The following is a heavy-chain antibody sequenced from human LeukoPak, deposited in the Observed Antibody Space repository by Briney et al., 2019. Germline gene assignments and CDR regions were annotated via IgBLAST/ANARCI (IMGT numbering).Heavy chain of an antibody. J-gene: IGHJ4*02. CDR2: INTGNGNT. CDR3: ATREGGYLAY. V-gene: IGHV1-3*04. Sequence: ASVKVSCTASGYTFTTYAMHWVRQAPGQRLEWMGWINTGNGNTKYSQKFQDRVTITRDTSASTAYMDLSSLRSEDTAVYYCATREGGYLAYWGQGTLVTVSS. CDR1: GYTFTTYA. D-gene: IGHD3-22*01.